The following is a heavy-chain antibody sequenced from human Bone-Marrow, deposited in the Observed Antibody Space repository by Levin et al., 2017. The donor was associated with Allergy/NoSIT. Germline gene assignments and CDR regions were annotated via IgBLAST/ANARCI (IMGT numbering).Heavy chain of an antibody. CDR3: GSGDHYDY. J-gene: IGHJ4*02. CDR1: GFTFSNYW. D-gene: IGHD3-10*01. CDR2: IKQDGSEK. V-gene: IGHV3-7*01. Sequence: PGGSLRLSCAASGFTFSNYWMTWVRQAPGKGLEWVANIKQDGSEKYYVDSVKGRFTISRDNAKNSLYLQMNSLRAEDTAVYYCGSGDHYDYWGQGTLVTVSS.